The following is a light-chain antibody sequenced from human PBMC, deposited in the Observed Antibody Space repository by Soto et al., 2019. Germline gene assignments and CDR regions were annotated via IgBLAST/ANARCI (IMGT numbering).Light chain of an antibody. V-gene: IGKV3-20*01. CDR3: QQYGSSPE. CDR2: GAS. CDR1: QSVSSSY. Sequence: EIVMTQSPGTLSVSPGERATLSCRASQSVSSSYLAWYQQKPGKAPRLLIYGASSRATGIPDRLSGSGSGTDFTLTIRRLEPEDFAVYYCQQYGSSPEFGQGTKVDIK. J-gene: IGKJ1*01.